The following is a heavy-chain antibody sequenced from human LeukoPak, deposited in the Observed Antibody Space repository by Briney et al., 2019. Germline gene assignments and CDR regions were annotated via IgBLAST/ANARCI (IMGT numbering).Heavy chain of an antibody. D-gene: IGHD6-13*01. CDR2: IHHSGTI. J-gene: IGHJ4*02. CDR1: GGSISSGSYY. CDR3: SRHVSAAAGGR. Sequence: SETLSLTCTVSGGSISSGSYYWSWIRQPRGKGLEWIAEIHHSGTIKYNLSLKSRVTISMDTSKNQFSLKLNSMTAADTAVYYCSRHVSAAAGGRWGPGTLVTVSS. V-gene: IGHV4-39*07.